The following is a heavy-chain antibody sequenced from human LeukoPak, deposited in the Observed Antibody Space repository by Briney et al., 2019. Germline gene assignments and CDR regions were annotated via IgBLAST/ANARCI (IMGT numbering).Heavy chain of an antibody. CDR1: GFTFSTFW. V-gene: IGHV3-74*01. CDR2: ISNDGSTT. J-gene: IGHJ4*02. CDR3: AYGDYGDY. D-gene: IGHD4-17*01. Sequence: GGSLRLSCAASGFTFSTFWMHWVRQTPGKGLVWVSRISNDGSTTHYADSVKGRFTISRDNAKNSLYLQMNSLRAEDTAVYYCAYGDYGDYWGQGTLVTVSS.